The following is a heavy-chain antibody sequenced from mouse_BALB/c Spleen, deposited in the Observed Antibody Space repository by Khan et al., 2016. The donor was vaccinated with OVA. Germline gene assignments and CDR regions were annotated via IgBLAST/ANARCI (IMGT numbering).Heavy chain of an antibody. CDR3: ARDAGRY. D-gene: IGHD3-3*01. Sequence: EVKLLESGPELVKPGASVKISCKTSGYTFTEYTLHWVKQSHGKSLEWIGVINPKNGVTSYNQKFKGKAKLTVDKSSSTAYMEFCSLTSEDSAVYYGARDAGRYWGQGTSVTVSS. CDR2: INPKNGVT. V-gene: IGHV1-18*01. CDR1: GYTFTEYT. J-gene: IGHJ4*01.